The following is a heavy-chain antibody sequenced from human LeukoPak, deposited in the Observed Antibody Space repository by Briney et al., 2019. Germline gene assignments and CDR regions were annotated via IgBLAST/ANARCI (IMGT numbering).Heavy chain of an antibody. CDR1: GFTFDDYA. CDR2: ISWNSGSI. CDR3: ARVRSGWNSNWFDP. D-gene: IGHD6-19*01. V-gene: IGHV3-9*01. Sequence: GGSLRLSCAASGFTFDDYAMHWVRQAPGKGLEWVSGISWNSGSIGYADSVKGRFTISRDNAKNSLYLQMNSLRAEDTAVYYCARVRSGWNSNWFDPWGQGTLVTVSS. J-gene: IGHJ5*02.